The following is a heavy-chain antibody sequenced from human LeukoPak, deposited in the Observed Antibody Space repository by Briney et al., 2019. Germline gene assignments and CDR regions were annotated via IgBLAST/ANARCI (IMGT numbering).Heavy chain of an antibody. J-gene: IGHJ4*02. CDR1: GGTFSSYA. CDR3: ARNFNDGSGWFN. V-gene: IGHV1-69*13. Sequence: GASVKVSCKASGGTFSSYAISWVRQAPGQGLEWMGGIIPICGTANYAQKFQGRVTITADESTSTAYMELSSLRSEDTAVYYCARNFNDGSGWFNWGQGTLVTVSS. D-gene: IGHD6-19*01. CDR2: IIPICGTA.